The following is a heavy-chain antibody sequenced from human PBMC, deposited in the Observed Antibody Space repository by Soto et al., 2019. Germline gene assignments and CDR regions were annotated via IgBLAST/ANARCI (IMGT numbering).Heavy chain of an antibody. Sequence: EVQLVESGGGLVQPGGSLRLSCAASGFTFSSYSMNWVRQAPGKGLEWISYISGSSSTIYYADSVKGRFTISRDNAKNSLYLQMNSLRDEDKAVYYCARAVRVGAVAGRNDYWGQGTLVTVSS. CDR2: ISGSSSTI. J-gene: IGHJ4*02. CDR1: GFTFSSYS. CDR3: ARAVRVGAVAGRNDY. V-gene: IGHV3-48*02. D-gene: IGHD6-19*01.